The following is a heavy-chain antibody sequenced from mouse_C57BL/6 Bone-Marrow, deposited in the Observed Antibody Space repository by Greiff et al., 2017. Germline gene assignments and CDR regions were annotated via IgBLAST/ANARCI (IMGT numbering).Heavy chain of an antibody. CDR1: GYTFTSYW. J-gene: IGHJ2*01. Sequence: QVQLQQPGAELVKPGASVKLSCKASGYTFTSYWMHWVKQRPGQGLEWIGMIHPNSGSTNYNEKFKSKATLTVDKSSITAYMQLSSLTSEDSAVYYCARWGSLFGYWGQGTTLTVSS. CDR2: IHPNSGST. CDR3: ARWGSLFGY. V-gene: IGHV1-64*01.